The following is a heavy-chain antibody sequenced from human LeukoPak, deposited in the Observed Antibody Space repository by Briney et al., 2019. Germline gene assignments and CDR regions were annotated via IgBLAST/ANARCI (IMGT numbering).Heavy chain of an antibody. V-gene: IGHV4-59*08. CDR3: ARHSSLGRFDF. CDR1: GDSISSYY. Sequence: PSETLSLTCTVSGDSISSYYWSWIRQPPGQGLEWIGYIFYSGSTNYNPSLESRVTISVDTSKSQFSLRLTSVTAAGTAVYYCARHSSLGRFDFWGQGTLVTVSS. J-gene: IGHJ4*02. CDR2: IFYSGST.